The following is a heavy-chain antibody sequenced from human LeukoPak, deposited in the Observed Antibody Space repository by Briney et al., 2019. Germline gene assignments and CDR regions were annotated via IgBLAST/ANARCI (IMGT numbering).Heavy chain of an antibody. D-gene: IGHD4-17*01. CDR3: ARGAYGDPVDAAFDI. Sequence: KASETLSLTCTVSGGSISSYYWSWIRQPPGKGLEWIGYIYYSGSTNYNPSLKSRATISVDTSKNQFSLKLSSVTAADTAVYYCARGAYGDPVDAAFDIWGQGTMVTVSS. CDR1: GGSISSYY. J-gene: IGHJ3*02. V-gene: IGHV4-59*01. CDR2: IYYSGST.